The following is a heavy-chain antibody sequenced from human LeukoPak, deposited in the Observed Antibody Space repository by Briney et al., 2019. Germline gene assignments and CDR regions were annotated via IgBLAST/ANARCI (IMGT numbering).Heavy chain of an antibody. J-gene: IGHJ4*02. D-gene: IGHD3-10*01. CDR2: INIDGSST. Sequence: GGSLRLSCAASGFTFSRNWMYWVRQAPGKGLVWVSRINIDGSSTSYAHSVKGRFTISRDNAKNTLYLQMNSLRAEDTAVYYCASGSGSYFPGYWGQGTLVTVSS. CDR1: GFTFSRNW. V-gene: IGHV3-74*01. CDR3: ASGSGSYFPGY.